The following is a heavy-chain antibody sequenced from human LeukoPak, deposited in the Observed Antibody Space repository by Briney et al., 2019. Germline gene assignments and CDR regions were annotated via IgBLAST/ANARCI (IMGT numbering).Heavy chain of an antibody. CDR2: IIPIFGTA. V-gene: IGHV1-69*06. D-gene: IGHD3-10*01. CDR1: GGTFSSYA. Sequence: SVTVSCKASGGTFSSYAISWVRQAPGQGLEWMGGIIPIFGTANYAQKFQGRVTITADKSTSTAYMELSSLRSEDTAVYYCALWFGELSAFDIWGQGTMVTVSS. J-gene: IGHJ3*02. CDR3: ALWFGELSAFDI.